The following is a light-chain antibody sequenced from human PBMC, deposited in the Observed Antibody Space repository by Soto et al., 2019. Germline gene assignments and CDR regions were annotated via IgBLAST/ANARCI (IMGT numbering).Light chain of an antibody. CDR3: QQFGRSAPSWT. J-gene: IGKJ1*01. CDR2: GAS. Sequence: ETVLTQSPGTLSLSPGERATLSCRASQSVSSNHLAWYQQKPGQAPRLLIYGASTSATGIPDRFSGSGSGTDFTLTFSRLEPEDFAVYYGQQFGRSAPSWTFGQGTKVEIK. V-gene: IGKV3-20*01. CDR1: QSVSSNH.